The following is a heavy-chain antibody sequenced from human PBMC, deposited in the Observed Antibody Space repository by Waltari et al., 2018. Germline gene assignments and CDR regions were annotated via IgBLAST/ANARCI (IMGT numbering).Heavy chain of an antibody. CDR2: ISPTYST. J-gene: IGHJ4*02. CDR1: GFILRDYV. CDR3: AQYDHGSYLPPLRH. D-gene: IGHD6-19*01. Sequence: EVQLLESGRTLVQPGGALRLSCETYGFILRDYVMSWVRQPPGKGLEWVSSISPTYSTFYAESVKGRSSISRDNSKSTVFLQLDRVSAEDTAVYFCAQYDHGSYLPPLRHWGQGILVTVSS. V-gene: IGHV3-23*01.